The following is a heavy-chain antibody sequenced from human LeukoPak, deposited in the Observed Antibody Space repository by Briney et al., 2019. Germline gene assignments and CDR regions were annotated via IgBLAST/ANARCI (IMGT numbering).Heavy chain of an antibody. CDR1: GYTFTSYA. D-gene: IGHD3-22*01. J-gene: IGHJ4*02. CDR2: INTNTGNP. CDR3: ARRDLTMIVVVIRRRTAPFDY. Sequence: GASVKVSCKASGYTFTSYAMNWVRQAPGQGLEWMGWINTNTGNPTYAQGFTGRFVFSLDTSVSTAYLQISSLKAEDTAVYYCARRDLTMIVVVIRRRTAPFDYWGQGTLVTASS. V-gene: IGHV7-4-1*02.